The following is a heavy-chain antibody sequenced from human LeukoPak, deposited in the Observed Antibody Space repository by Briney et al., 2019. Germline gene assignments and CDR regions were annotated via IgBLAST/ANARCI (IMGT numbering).Heavy chain of an antibody. V-gene: IGHV1-2*02. J-gene: IGHJ5*02. CDR2: MDPVSGVT. Sequence: ASVKVSCKASGYTFTAYDIHWVRQAPGQGLEWMGWMDPVSGVTNYAQRFQGRVTMTSDSSISTAYMQLSSLRSDDTAATGVYYCARGVGSSWLDPWGQGNLVTVSS. D-gene: IGHD2-15*01. CDR3: ARGVGSSWLDP. CDR1: GYTFTAYD.